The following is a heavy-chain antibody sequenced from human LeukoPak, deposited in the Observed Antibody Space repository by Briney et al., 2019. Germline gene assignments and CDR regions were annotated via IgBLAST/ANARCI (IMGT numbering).Heavy chain of an antibody. CDR3: ARGQAFYGSGYYFDY. J-gene: IGHJ4*02. V-gene: IGHV7-4-1*02. D-gene: IGHD3-10*01. CDR2: INTNTGNP. Sequence: ASVKVSCKASGYTFTNYAMHWVRQAPGQRLEWMGWINTNTGNPTYAQGFTGRFVFSLDTSVSTAYLQISSLEAEDTAMYYCARGQAFYGSGYYFDYWGQGTLVTVSS. CDR1: GYTFTNYA.